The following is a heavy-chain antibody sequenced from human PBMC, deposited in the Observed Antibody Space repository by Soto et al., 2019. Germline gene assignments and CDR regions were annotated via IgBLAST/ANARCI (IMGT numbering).Heavy chain of an antibody. CDR1: GDTFAFYS. V-gene: IGHV1-69*02. J-gene: IGHJ4*02. CDR2: INPILSMS. D-gene: IGHD3-10*01. Sequence: QVQLVQSGAEVKRPGCSVKVSCKASGDTFAFYSINWVRQAPGLGLEWMGRINPILSMSNYAQRVQGRVTMTADKSTSTAYMVLNSLRSEDTAIYYCATSYGSGYRAFDYWGQGALVTVSS. CDR3: ATSYGSGYRAFDY.